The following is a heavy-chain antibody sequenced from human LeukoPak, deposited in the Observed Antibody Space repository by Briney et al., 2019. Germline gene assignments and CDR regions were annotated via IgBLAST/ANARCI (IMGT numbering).Heavy chain of an antibody. V-gene: IGHV3-48*04. CDR2: ISSSSSTI. Sequence: GGSLRLSCAASGFTFSSYSMNWVRQAPGKGLEWVSYISSSSSTIYYADSVKGRFTISRDNAKNSLYLQMNSLRAEDTAVYYCARDSSYCSSTSCYWKGSEIRFDYWGQGTLVTVSS. D-gene: IGHD2-2*01. J-gene: IGHJ4*02. CDR3: ARDSSYCSSTSCYWKGSEIRFDY. CDR1: GFTFSSYS.